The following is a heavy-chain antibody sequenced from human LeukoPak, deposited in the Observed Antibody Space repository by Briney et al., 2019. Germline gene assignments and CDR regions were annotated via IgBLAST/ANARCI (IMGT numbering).Heavy chain of an antibody. V-gene: IGHV4-59*01. CDR1: GGSISSYY. CDR2: IYYTGST. Sequence: SETLSLTCTVSGGSISSYYWSWIRQPPGKGLEWIGYIYYTGSTNYNPSLKSRVTISVDTSKNQFSLKLSSVTAADTAVYYCARELCTGSDDAFDIWGQGTMVTVSS. D-gene: IGHD2-8*02. J-gene: IGHJ3*02. CDR3: ARELCTGSDDAFDI.